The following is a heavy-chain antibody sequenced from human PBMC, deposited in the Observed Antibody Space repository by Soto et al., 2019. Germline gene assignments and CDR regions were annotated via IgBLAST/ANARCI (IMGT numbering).Heavy chain of an antibody. J-gene: IGHJ4*02. CDR2: INAGNGNT. CDR3: ARSFTVPAAIDY. D-gene: IGHD2-2*02. Sequence: QVQLVQSGAEVKKPGASVKVSCKASGYTFTSYAMHWVRQAPGQRLEWMGWINAGNGNTKYSQKFQGRITITRDTSASTAYMELSSLRSEDTAVYYCARSFTVPAAIDYWGQGTLVTVSS. V-gene: IGHV1-3*01. CDR1: GYTFTSYA.